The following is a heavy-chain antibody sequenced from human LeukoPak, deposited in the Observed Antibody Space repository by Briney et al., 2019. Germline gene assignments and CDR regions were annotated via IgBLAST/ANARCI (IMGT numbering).Heavy chain of an antibody. CDR3: ARSMVRGEDWFDP. V-gene: IGHV1-18*01. Sequence: ASVNVSCKASGYSFTSYGISWVRQAPGQGLEWMGWNSAYNGNTNYAQKLQGRVTMTTDTSTSTAYMELRSLRSDDTAVYYCARSMVRGEDWFDPWGQGTLVTVSS. J-gene: IGHJ5*02. CDR1: GYSFTSYG. D-gene: IGHD3-10*01. CDR2: NSAYNGNT.